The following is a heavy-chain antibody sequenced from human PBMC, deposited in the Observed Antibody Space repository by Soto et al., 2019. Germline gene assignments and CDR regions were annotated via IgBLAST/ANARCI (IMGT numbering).Heavy chain of an antibody. V-gene: IGHV4-59*01. Sequence: SETLSLTCTVSGGSISSYYWSWIRQPPGKGLEWIGYIYYSGSTNYNPSLKSRVTISVDTSKNQFSLKLSSVTAADTAVYYCARSQYDPGHPFDYWGQGTLVTV. D-gene: IGHD1-1*01. CDR2: IYYSGST. CDR3: ARSQYDPGHPFDY. J-gene: IGHJ4*02. CDR1: GGSISSYY.